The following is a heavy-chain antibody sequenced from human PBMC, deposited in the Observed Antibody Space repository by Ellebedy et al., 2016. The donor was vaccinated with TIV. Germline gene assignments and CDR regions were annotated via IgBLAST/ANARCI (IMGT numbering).Heavy chain of an antibody. V-gene: IGHV3-7*01. J-gene: IGHJ5*02. Sequence: GESLKISCAASGFTFSSYWMGWVRQAPGKGLEWVANINADGSLEYYVDSVTGRFTIARDNAKNSLCLQMNSLRAEDTALYYCARDIGYNCFDHWGQGNLVTISA. CDR1: GFTFSSYW. CDR3: ARDIGYNCFDH. CDR2: INADGSLE. D-gene: IGHD5-12*01.